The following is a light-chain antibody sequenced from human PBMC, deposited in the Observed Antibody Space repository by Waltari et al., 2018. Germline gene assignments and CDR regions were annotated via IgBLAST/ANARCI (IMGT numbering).Light chain of an antibody. V-gene: IGLV2-14*01. Sequence: QSALTQPASVPGSPGQSITISCTGTDSDVGAYNFVSWYRQHPGKAPHLIISEGSDRPPGFSERFSGSKSDNTASLTISGLQADDEAVYYCSSYTTSNAPGVFGTGTKVTVL. CDR2: EGS. J-gene: IGLJ1*01. CDR1: DSDVGAYNF. CDR3: SSYTTSNAPGV.